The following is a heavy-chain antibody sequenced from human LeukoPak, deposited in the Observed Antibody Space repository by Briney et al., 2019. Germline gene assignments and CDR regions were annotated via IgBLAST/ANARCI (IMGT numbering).Heavy chain of an antibody. J-gene: IGHJ4*02. CDR1: GFSFDDYG. Sequence: GGSLRLSCVVSGFSFDDYGMNWVRQTPGKGLEWVSSISSDSKSIAYADSVRGRFTISRDNAKNSLYLQMNSLRPEDTALYYCAKRGQGSDYWGQGTLVTVSS. CDR2: ISSDSKSI. CDR3: AKRGQGSDY. V-gene: IGHV3-9*01.